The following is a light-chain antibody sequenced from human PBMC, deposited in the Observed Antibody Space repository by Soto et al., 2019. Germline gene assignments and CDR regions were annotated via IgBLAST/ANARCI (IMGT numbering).Light chain of an antibody. Sequence: EIVMTQSPSTLSVSPVGRSTLSCIASQSVSSNLAWYQQKPGQAPRLLIFGASNRASDIPDRFSGSGSGTEFTLTISSLQPDDFATYYCQQYNSYSPWAFGQGTKVDIK. CDR3: QQYNSYSPWA. CDR2: GAS. J-gene: IGKJ1*01. V-gene: IGKV3D-15*01. CDR1: QSVSSN.